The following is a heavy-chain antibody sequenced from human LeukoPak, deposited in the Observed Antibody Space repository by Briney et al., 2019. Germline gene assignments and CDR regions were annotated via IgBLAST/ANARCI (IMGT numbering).Heavy chain of an antibody. CDR3: AGRVGVYYYYYMDV. CDR2: IIPIFGTA. J-gene: IGHJ6*03. D-gene: IGHD3-10*01. Sequence: SSVKVSCKASGGTFSSYAISWVRQAPGQGLEWMGGIIPIFGTANYAQKFQGRVTITTDESTSTAYMELSSLRSEDTAVYYCAGRVGVYYYYYMDVWGKGTTVTVSS. V-gene: IGHV1-69*05. CDR1: GGTFSSYA.